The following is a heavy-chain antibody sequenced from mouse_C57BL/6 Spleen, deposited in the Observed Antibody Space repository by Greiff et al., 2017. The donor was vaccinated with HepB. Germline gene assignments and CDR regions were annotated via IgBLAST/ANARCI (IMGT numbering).Heavy chain of an antibody. CDR2: IDPSDSYT. CDR1: GYTFTSYW. D-gene: IGHD1-1*01. J-gene: IGHJ2*01. CDR3: ARWVRYYYGSSYDY. Sequence: QVQLQQPGAELVKPGASVKLSCKASGYTFTSYWMQWVKQRPGQGLEWIGEIDPSDSYTNYNQKFKGKATLTVDTSSSTAYMQLSSLTSEDSAVYYCARWVRYYYGSSYDYWGQGTTLTVSS. V-gene: IGHV1-50*01.